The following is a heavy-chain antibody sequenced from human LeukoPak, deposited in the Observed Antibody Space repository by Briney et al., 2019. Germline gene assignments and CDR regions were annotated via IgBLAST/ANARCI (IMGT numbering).Heavy chain of an antibody. D-gene: IGHD2-15*01. CDR2: IYHSGST. Sequence: PSETLSLTCADSGYSISSGYYWGWIRQPPGKGLEWIGSIYHSGSTYYNPSLKSRVTISVDTSKNQFSLKLSSVTAADTAVYYCASLRYCSGGSCQHFDYWGQGTLVTVSS. V-gene: IGHV4-38-2*01. CDR1: GYSISSGYY. CDR3: ASLRYCSGGSCQHFDY. J-gene: IGHJ4*02.